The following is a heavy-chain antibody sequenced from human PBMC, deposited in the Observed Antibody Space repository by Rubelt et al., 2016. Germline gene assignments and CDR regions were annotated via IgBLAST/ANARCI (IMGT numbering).Heavy chain of an antibody. CDR2: INHSGNT. CDR3: AGRTNWFDP. V-gene: IGHV4-34*02. CDR1: GGSFNDHY. J-gene: IGHJ5*02. Sequence: QVRLQQWGAGLLKPSETLSLTCAVYGGSFNDHYWSWIRQPPGKGLEWIGEINHSGNTNYNPSLKNRVTMSVDTSKSQLSLKVTSVTAADTAVYYCAGRTNWFDPWGQGTLVTVSS.